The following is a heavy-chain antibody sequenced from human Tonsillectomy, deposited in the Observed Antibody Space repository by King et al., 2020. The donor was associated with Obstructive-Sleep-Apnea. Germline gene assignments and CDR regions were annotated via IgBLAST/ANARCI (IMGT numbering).Heavy chain of an antibody. Sequence: VQLVESGGDVVQPGRSLRLSCAASEFTFSSYSMHWVRQAPGKVLEWVALISYDGSNQYYADSVKGRFTICRDNSKNTRYLQMNSLRAEDTAVYYCARTIEKYYYGSGSYYHEYYYGMAVWGHGTTVPVFS. CDR3: ARTIEKYYYGSGSYYHEYYYGMAV. CDR1: EFTFSSYS. CDR2: ISYDGSNQ. J-gene: IGHJ6*02. V-gene: IGHV3-30-3*01. D-gene: IGHD3-10*01.